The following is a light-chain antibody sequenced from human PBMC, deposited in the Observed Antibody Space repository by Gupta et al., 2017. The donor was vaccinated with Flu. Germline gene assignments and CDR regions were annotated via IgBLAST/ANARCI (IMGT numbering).Light chain of an antibody. J-gene: IGKJ1*01. CDR2: AAS. Sequence: VGVRVTITCRASQSISNYLNWYQHKPGKAPKLLIYAASSLHSGVPSRFSGSGSGTDFTLTISSLQPEDFATYYCQQTYNAPTFGQGTKVEIK. CDR3: QQTYNAPT. CDR1: QSISNY. V-gene: IGKV1-39*01.